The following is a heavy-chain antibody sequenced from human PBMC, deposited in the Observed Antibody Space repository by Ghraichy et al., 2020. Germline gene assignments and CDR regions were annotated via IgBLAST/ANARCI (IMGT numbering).Heavy chain of an antibody. J-gene: IGHJ5*02. D-gene: IGHD2-2*01. Sequence: GSLRLSCAASGFTFSSYAMSWVRQAPGKGLEWVSAVSGSGGSTYYTDSVKGRFTISRDNSKNTVYLQMNSLRAEDTAVYYCTKDGRWGYCSSTSCYDNWFDPWGQGTLVTVSS. V-gene: IGHV3-23*01. CDR1: GFTFSSYA. CDR3: TKDGRWGYCSSTSCYDNWFDP. CDR2: VSGSGGST.